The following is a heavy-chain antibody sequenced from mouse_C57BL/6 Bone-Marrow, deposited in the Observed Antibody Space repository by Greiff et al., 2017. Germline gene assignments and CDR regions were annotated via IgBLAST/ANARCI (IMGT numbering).Heavy chain of an antibody. J-gene: IGHJ2*01. CDR2: ISDGGSYT. Sequence: EVKLVESGGGLVKPGGSLKLSCAASGFTFSSYAMSWVRQTPEKRLEWVATISDGGSYTYYPDNVKGRFTISRENAKNNLYLQMSQLKSEDTAMYYCARGSPARITAYFDYWGQGTTLTVSS. V-gene: IGHV5-4*03. CDR3: ARGSPARITAYFDY. CDR1: GFTFSSYA. D-gene: IGHD2-4*01.